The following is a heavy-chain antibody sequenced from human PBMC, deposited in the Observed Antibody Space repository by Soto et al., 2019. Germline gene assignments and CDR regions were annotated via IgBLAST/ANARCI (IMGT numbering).Heavy chain of an antibody. CDR3: ARDGPWFGELLWDYYGMDV. Sequence: QVQLQESGPGLVKPSQTLSLTCTVSGGSISSGGYYWSWIRQHPGKGLEWIGYIYYSGSTYYNPSLKSRVTISVDTSKNQFSLKLSSVTAADTAVYYCARDGPWFGELLWDYYGMDVWGQGTTVTVSS. CDR1: GGSISSGGYY. J-gene: IGHJ6*02. V-gene: IGHV4-31*03. D-gene: IGHD3-10*01. CDR2: IYYSGST.